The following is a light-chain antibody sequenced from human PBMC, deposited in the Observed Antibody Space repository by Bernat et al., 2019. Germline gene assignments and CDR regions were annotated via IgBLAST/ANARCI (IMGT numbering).Light chain of an antibody. V-gene: IGKV1-33*01. Sequence: DIQMTQSPSSLAASVGDRVTITCQASQDIRHYLNWYQQKPGKAPKLLIYDASNLETGVPSRFGGSGSGTEFTFTISSLQPEDVATYYCQQYNTLLFTFGPGTKVDIK. CDR2: DAS. CDR3: QQYNTLLFT. J-gene: IGKJ3*01. CDR1: QDIRHY.